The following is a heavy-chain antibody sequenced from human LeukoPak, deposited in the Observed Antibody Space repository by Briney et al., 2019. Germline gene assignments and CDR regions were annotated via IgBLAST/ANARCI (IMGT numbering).Heavy chain of an antibody. D-gene: IGHD2-15*01. J-gene: IGHJ6*03. CDR2: MNPNSGNT. Sequence: GASVKVSCKASGYTFTSYDINWVRQATGQGLEWMGWMNPNSGNTGYAQKFQGRVAITRNTSISTAYMELSSLRSEDTAVYYCARASRYCSGGSCYNTARHRYYYYMDVWGKGTTVTVSS. CDR3: ARASRYCSGGSCYNTARHRYYYYMDV. V-gene: IGHV1-8*03. CDR1: GYTFTSYD.